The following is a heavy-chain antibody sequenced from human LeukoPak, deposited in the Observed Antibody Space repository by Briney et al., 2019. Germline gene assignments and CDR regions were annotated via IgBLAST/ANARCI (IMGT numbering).Heavy chain of an antibody. CDR3: ARGGWGTAIDY. J-gene: IGHJ4*02. Sequence: PGGSLRLSCAASGFTFSHYAMHWVRQAPGKGLVWVSHVNNDGSGTTYADSVKGRFTISRDNAKNTVDLQMNSLRAEDTAVYYCARGGWGTAIDYLGQGTLVTVSS. D-gene: IGHD1-7*01. CDR1: GFTFSHYA. V-gene: IGHV3-74*01. CDR2: VNNDGSGT.